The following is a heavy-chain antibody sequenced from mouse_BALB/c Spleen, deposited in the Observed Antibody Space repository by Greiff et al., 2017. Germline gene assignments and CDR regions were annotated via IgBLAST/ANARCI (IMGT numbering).Heavy chain of an antibody. CDR3: ARKLSYGYYAMDY. Sequence: VKLMESGPGLVQPSQSLSITCTVSGFSLTSYGVHWVRQSPGKGLEWLGVIWSGGSTDYNAAFISRLSISKDNSKSQVFFKMNSLQANDTAIYYCARKLSYGYYAMDYWGQGTSVTVSS. CDR1: GFSLTSYG. D-gene: IGHD1-2*01. CDR2: IWSGGST. V-gene: IGHV2-2*02. J-gene: IGHJ4*01.